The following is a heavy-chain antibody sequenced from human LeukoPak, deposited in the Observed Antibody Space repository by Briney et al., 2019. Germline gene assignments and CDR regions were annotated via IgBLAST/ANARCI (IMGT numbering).Heavy chain of an antibody. CDR2: ISGVGNT. V-gene: IGHV3-23*01. CDR3: ARGSPGIAVAVFDY. Sequence: GGSLRLSCVASGFTVSNNGLSWFRQAPGKRLEWVSDISGVGNTYYAESVKGRFTISRDNSKNSLYLQMNSLRAEDTAVYYCARGSPGIAVAVFDYWGQGTLVTVSS. J-gene: IGHJ4*02. CDR1: GFTVSNNG. D-gene: IGHD6-19*01.